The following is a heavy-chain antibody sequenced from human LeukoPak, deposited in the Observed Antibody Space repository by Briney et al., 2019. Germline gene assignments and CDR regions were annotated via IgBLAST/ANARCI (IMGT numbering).Heavy chain of an antibody. D-gene: IGHD6-19*01. Sequence: PGGSLRLSCAASGFTFSTHSMNWVRQAPGKGLEWVSYISSSSSTIYYADSVKGRFTISRDNAKNSLYLQMNSLRAEDTAVYYCARVDSSGFHWGQGTLVTVSS. J-gene: IGHJ4*02. V-gene: IGHV3-48*01. CDR2: ISSSSSTI. CDR1: GFTFSTHS. CDR3: ARVDSSGFH.